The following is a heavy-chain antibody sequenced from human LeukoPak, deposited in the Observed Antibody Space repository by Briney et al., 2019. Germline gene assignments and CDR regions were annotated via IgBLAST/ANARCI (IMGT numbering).Heavy chain of an antibody. CDR3: ATDRGGYDPLDY. Sequence: PGGSLRLSCAASGFTFGRHSLNWVRQAPGKGLEWVSSISGAGRYIFYADSVKGRFTISRDNAKNSLHLQMNSLRAEDTAIYYCATDRGGYDPLDYWGQGTLVTVSS. D-gene: IGHD5-12*01. J-gene: IGHJ4*02. CDR1: GFTFGRHS. V-gene: IGHV3-21*01. CDR2: ISGAGRYI.